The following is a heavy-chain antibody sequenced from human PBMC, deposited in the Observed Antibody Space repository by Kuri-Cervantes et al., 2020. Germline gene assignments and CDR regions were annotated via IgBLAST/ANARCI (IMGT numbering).Heavy chain of an antibody. V-gene: IGHV3-9*01. J-gene: IGHJ5*02. D-gene: IGHD5-24*01. CDR2: ISWNSGSI. CDR3: AKEGSRRDGYNCWFDP. CDR1: GFTFDDYA. Sequence: GGSLRLSCAASGFTFDDYAMHWVRQAPGKGLEWVSGISWNSGSIGYADSVKGRFTISRDNAKNSLYLQMSSLRAEDTAIYYCAKEGSRRDGYNCWFDPWGHGTLVTVSS.